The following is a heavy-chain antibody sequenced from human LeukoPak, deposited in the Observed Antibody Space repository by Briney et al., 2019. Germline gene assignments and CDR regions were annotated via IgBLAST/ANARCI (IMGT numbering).Heavy chain of an antibody. J-gene: IGHJ4*02. CDR1: GYTFTGYY. Sequence: ASVKVSCKASGYTFTGYYMHWVRQAPGQGLEWMGRINPNSGGTNYAQKFQGRVTMTREPSISTDYMELSRLRSDDTAVYYCARVYYDFWSGYYTDVYFDYWGQGTLVTVSS. CDR2: INPNSGGT. CDR3: ARVYYDFWSGYYTDVYFDY. V-gene: IGHV1-2*06. D-gene: IGHD3-3*01.